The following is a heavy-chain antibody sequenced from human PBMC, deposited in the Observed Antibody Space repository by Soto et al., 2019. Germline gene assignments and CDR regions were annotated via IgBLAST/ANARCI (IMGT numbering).Heavy chain of an antibody. CDR1: GGTFSSYA. V-gene: IGHV1-69*06. CDR2: IIPIYGTA. Sequence: QVQLVQSGAEVKKPGSSVKVSCKASGGTFSSYAISWVRQAPGQELEWMGGIIPIYGTANYAQKFQGRVTITAEKSTSTAYMERSSLRSEDTAVYYWARDRTVITPRNWFDPWGQGTLVTVSS. CDR3: ARDRTVITPRNWFDP. D-gene: IGHD4-17*01. J-gene: IGHJ5*02.